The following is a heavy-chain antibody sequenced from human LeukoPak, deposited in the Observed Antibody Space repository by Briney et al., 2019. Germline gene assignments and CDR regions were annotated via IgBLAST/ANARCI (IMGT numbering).Heavy chain of an antibody. V-gene: IGHV1-2*04. CDR2: INPNSGGT. CDR3: ARGRGIQLWYHFDY. Sequence: GASVKVSCKASGYTFTGYYMHRVRQAPGQGLEWMGWINPNSGGTNYAQKFQGWVTMTRDTSISTAYMELSRLRSDDTAVYYCARGRGIQLWYHFDYWGQGTLVTVSS. D-gene: IGHD5-18*01. J-gene: IGHJ4*02. CDR1: GYTFTGYY.